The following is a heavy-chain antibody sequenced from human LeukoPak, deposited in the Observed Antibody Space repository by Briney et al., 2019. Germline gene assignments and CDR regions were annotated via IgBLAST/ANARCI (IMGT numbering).Heavy chain of an antibody. Sequence: SETLSLTCTVSGGSISGHYWTWIRQPPGKGLEWIGQIHYSGRPDYNPSLKSRVTVSVDTTKNQLSLKVTSVTGADTAVYYCARFGVDYDMDVWGQGTTVTVSS. J-gene: IGHJ6*02. V-gene: IGHV4-59*11. CDR1: GGSISGHY. CDR2: IHYSGRP. D-gene: IGHD3-16*01. CDR3: ARFGVDYDMDV.